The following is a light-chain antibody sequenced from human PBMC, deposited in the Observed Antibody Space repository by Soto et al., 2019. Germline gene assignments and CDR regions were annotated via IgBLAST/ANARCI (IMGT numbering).Light chain of an antibody. CDR2: EVS. Sequence: QSALTQPASVSGSPGQSITISCTGTSSDVGNYKYVSWYQQHPGKAPKLMIYEVSNRPSAVSNRFSGSNSGNTASLTISGLQVDDCSDYYFFSYTSSSSYGVGTGTKVTVL. CDR3: FSYTSSSSYG. V-gene: IGLV2-14*01. CDR1: SSDVGNYKY. J-gene: IGLJ1*01.